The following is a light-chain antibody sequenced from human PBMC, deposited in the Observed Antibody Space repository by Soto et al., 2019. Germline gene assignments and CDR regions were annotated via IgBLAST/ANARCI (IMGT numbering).Light chain of an antibody. CDR1: SSNIGAGYD. J-gene: IGLJ1*01. Sequence: QSVLTQPPSVSGAPGQRVTISCTGSSSNIGAGYDVHWYQKFPGTAPKLLIYGNSNRPSGVPDRFSGSKSGTSASLAITGLQAEVEADYYCQSYDSSLSGYVFGTGTKLTVL. CDR2: GNS. CDR3: QSYDSSLSGYV. V-gene: IGLV1-40*01.